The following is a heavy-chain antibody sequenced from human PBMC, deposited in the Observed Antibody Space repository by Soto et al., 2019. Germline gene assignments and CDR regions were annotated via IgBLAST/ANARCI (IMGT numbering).Heavy chain of an antibody. CDR3: TRPYSSSSGDAFDI. Sequence: PGGSLRLSCAASGFTFSSYWMSWVRQAPGKGLEWVANIKQDGSEKYYVDSVKGRFTISRDNAKNSLYLQMNSLRAEDTAVYYCTRPYSSSSGDAFDIWGQGTMVTVSS. J-gene: IGHJ3*02. D-gene: IGHD6-6*01. CDR1: GFTFSSYW. V-gene: IGHV3-7*01. CDR2: IKQDGSEK.